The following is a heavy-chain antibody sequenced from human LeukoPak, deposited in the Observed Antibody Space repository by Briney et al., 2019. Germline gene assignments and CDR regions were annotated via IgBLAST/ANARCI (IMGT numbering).Heavy chain of an antibody. V-gene: IGHV4-4*07. CDR1: GGSISSYY. CDR2: IYTSGST. CDR3: ARRGYYDSSGYYHDY. D-gene: IGHD3-22*01. Sequence: SETLSLTCTVSGGSISSYYWSWIRQPAGKGLEGIGCIYTSGSTNYNPSLKSRVTISVDTSKNQFSLKLSSVTAADTAVYYCARRGYYDSSGYYHDYWGQGTLVTVSS. J-gene: IGHJ4*02.